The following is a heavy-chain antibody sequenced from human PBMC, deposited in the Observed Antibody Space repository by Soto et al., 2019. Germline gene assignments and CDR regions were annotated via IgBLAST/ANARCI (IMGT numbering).Heavy chain of an antibody. V-gene: IGHV3-48*02. Sequence: PGGSLRLSCAASGFTFDDYAMHWVRQAPGKGLEWVSYISSSSSTIYYADSVKGRFTISRDNAKNSLYLQMNSLRDEDTAVYYCARVGTMVRGVIITFHGMDVWGQGTTVTVSS. J-gene: IGHJ6*02. CDR3: ARVGTMVRGVIITFHGMDV. D-gene: IGHD3-10*01. CDR2: ISSSSSTI. CDR1: GFTFDDYA.